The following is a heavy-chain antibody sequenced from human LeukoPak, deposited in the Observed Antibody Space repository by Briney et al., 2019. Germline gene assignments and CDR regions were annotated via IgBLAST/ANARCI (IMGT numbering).Heavy chain of an antibody. CDR3: AKDRALITMIPFDY. V-gene: IGHV3-23*01. D-gene: IGHD3-22*01. J-gene: IGHJ4*02. CDR1: GFTFSSYA. CDR2: ISGSGGST. Sequence: GGSLRLSRAASGFTFSSYAMSWVRQAPGKGPEWVSAISGSGGSTYYADSVKGRFTISRDNSKNTLYLQMNSLRAEDTAVYYCAKDRALITMIPFDYWGQGTLVTVSS.